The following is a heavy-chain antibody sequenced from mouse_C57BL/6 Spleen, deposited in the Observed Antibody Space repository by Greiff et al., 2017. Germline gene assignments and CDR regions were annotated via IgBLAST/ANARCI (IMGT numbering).Heavy chain of an antibody. CDR1: GYSFTDYN. Sequence: EVKLMESGPELVKPGASVKISCKASGYSFTDYNMNWVKQSHGKSLEWIGVINPNYGTTSYNQKFKGKATLTVAQSSSTAYMQLNSLTSEDSAVYYCASNTTVVATGHFDYWGQGTTLTVSS. V-gene: IGHV1-39*01. CDR3: ASNTTVVATGHFDY. J-gene: IGHJ2*01. D-gene: IGHD1-1*01. CDR2: INPNYGTT.